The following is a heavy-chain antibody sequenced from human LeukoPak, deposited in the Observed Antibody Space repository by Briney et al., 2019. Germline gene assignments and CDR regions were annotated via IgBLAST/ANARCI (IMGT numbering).Heavy chain of an antibody. V-gene: IGHV4-34*01. Sequence: PSETLSLTCAVYGGSFSGYYWSWIRQPPGKGLEWIGEINHSGSTNYNPSLKSRVTISVDTSNNQFSLKLSSVTAADTAVYCCARASSRVGSGWYSYWGQGTLVTVSS. CDR3: ARASSRVGSGWYSY. D-gene: IGHD6-19*01. CDR1: GGSFSGYY. CDR2: INHSGST. J-gene: IGHJ4*02.